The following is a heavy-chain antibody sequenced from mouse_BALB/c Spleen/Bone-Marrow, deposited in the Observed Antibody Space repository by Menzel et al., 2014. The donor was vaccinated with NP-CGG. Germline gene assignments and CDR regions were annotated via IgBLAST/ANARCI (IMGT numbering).Heavy chain of an antibody. CDR3: TRQRNWDHYAMDY. J-gene: IGHJ4*01. Sequence: EVKVVESGGDLVKPGGSLKLSCAASGFTFSTYGMSWVRQTPDKRLEWVATISSGGGYTYYPDSVKGQFTISRDNANNTLYLQMSSLKSEDTAMYYCTRQRNWDHYAMDYWGQGTSVTVSS. CDR2: ISSGGGYT. D-gene: IGHD4-1*01. CDR1: GFTFSTYG. V-gene: IGHV5-6*01.